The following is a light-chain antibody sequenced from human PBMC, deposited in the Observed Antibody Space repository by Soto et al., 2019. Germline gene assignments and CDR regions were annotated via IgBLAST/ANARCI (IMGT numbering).Light chain of an antibody. CDR1: QSISSW. Sequence: DIQMTQSPSTLSASVGDRVTITCRASQSISSWLAWYQQKPGKATKLLIYKASSLESGVPSRFSGSGSGTEYTLTISSPHPDDFATYYCQQYNRYSRTFGQGTKVEI. V-gene: IGKV1-5*03. CDR3: QQYNRYSRT. CDR2: KAS. J-gene: IGKJ1*01.